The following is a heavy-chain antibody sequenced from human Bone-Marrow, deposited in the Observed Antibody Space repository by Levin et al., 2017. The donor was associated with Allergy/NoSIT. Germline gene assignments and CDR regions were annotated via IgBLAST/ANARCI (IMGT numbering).Heavy chain of an antibody. V-gene: IGHV1-2*02. CDR1: GYTFTDYY. CDR3: ARDASLTSRPFYFYGLDV. J-gene: IGHJ6*02. D-gene: IGHD1-1*01. Sequence: ASVKVSCKASGYTFTDYYLHWVRQAPGQGLEWMGWINPRSGITNYEQNFQGRVAMTRDTSIRTIYLEVTRVRSDDAAVYFCARDASLTSRPFYFYGLDVWGQGTTVTVSS. CDR2: INPRSGIT.